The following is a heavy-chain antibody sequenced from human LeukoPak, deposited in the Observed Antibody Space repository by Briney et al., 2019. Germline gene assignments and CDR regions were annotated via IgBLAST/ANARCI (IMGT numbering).Heavy chain of an antibody. Sequence: GGSLRLSCAASGFTFSSYSMNWVRQAPGKGLEWVSAISGSGGSTYYADSVKGRFTISRDNSKNTLYLQMNSLRAEDTAVYYCAKDQYEYYYGSREGPYDAFDIWGQGTMVTVSS. V-gene: IGHV3-23*01. CDR3: AKDQYEYYYGSREGPYDAFDI. D-gene: IGHD3-10*01. CDR1: GFTFSSYS. J-gene: IGHJ3*02. CDR2: ISGSGGST.